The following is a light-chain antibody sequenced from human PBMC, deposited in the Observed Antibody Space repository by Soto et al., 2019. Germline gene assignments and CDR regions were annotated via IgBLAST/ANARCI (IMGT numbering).Light chain of an antibody. Sequence: QSALTQPASVSGSPGQSITISCTGTSSDVGSYNLVSWYQQHPGKAPKLMIYEGSKRPSGVSNRCSGSKSGNTAYLTISGLQAEDEADYYCCSYAGSSTFGVFGGGTKLTVL. CDR1: SSDVGSYNL. CDR3: CSYAGSSTFGV. CDR2: EGS. V-gene: IGLV2-23*03. J-gene: IGLJ2*01.